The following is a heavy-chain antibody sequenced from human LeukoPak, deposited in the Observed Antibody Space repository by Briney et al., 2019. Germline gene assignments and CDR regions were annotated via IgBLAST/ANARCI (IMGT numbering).Heavy chain of an antibody. V-gene: IGHV3-21*01. CDR2: ISSSSSYI. CDR3: ASDPTPLYSYGYEVDY. CDR1: GFTFSSHS. Sequence: GGSLRLSCAASGFTFSSHSMTWVRQAPGKGLEWVSSISSSSSYIYYAGSVKGRFTISRDNAKNSLYLQMNSLRAEDTAVYYCASDPTPLYSYGYEVDYWGQGTLVTVSS. J-gene: IGHJ4*02. D-gene: IGHD5-18*01.